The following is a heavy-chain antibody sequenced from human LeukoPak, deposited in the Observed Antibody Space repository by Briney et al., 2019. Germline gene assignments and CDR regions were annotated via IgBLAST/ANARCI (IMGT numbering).Heavy chain of an antibody. Sequence: SETLSLACIVSGGSISSYYWSWIRQPPGKGLEWIGYIYYCGSTNYNPSLKNRLTISIDTSKNQFSLKLSSVTAADTAVYYCARHYYDSSGYWAFDYWGQRTLVTVSS. CDR1: GGSISSYY. D-gene: IGHD3-22*01. V-gene: IGHV4-59*08. CDR2: IYYCGST. CDR3: ARHYYDSSGYWAFDY. J-gene: IGHJ4*02.